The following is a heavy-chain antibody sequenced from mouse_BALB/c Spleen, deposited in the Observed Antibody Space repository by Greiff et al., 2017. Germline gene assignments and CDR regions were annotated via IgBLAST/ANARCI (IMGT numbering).Heavy chain of an antibody. D-gene: IGHD2-4*01. Sequence: QVQLKQSGPGLVAPSPSLSISCTASGFSLTGYGVNWVRQPPGKGLEWLGMICADGSTDYNSALKSSLTIIKENSKCQVFLKMNSLQTDDTARYYCARCMITTGMDYWGQGTSVTVSS. CDR2: ICADGST. V-gene: IGHV2-6-7*01. CDR3: ARCMITTGMDY. J-gene: IGHJ4*01. CDR1: GFSLTGYG.